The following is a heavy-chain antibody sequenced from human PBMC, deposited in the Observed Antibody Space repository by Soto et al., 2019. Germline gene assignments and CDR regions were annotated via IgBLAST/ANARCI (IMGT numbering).Heavy chain of an antibody. Sequence: QITLKESGPTLVKPTQTLTLTCTFSGFSLSTSGVGVGWIRQPPGKALEWLALIYWDDDKRYSPSLKSRLTITKDTSKNQVVLIMTNIDPVDTATYYCAHRPQMGSSRYYYFDYWGQGTLVTVSS. D-gene: IGHD6-13*01. J-gene: IGHJ4*02. V-gene: IGHV2-5*02. CDR1: GFSLSTSGVG. CDR3: AHRPQMGSSRYYYFDY. CDR2: IYWDDDK.